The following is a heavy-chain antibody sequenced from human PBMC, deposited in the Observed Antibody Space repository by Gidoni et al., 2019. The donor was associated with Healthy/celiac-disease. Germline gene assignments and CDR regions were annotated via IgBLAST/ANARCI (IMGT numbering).Heavy chain of an antibody. J-gene: IGHJ6*03. CDR2: ISSSSSYI. D-gene: IGHD4-17*01. CDR3: ARDGGGSTVTTQPYYYMDV. CDR1: GFTFSSDS. V-gene: IGHV3-21*01. Sequence: EVQLVESGGGLVKRGGSLRLSCAASGFTFSSDSLNWVRQAPGKGLEWVSSISSSSSYIYYADSVKGRFTISRDNAKNSLYLQMNSLRAEDTAVYYCARDGGGSTVTTQPYYYMDVWGKGTTVTVSS.